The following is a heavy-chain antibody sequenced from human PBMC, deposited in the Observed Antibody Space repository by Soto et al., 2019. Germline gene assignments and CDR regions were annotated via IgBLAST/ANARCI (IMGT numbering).Heavy chain of an antibody. J-gene: IGHJ5*02. CDR3: ARDRGGITVSSKPLGEWFDP. D-gene: IGHD3-16*01. CDR1: GGSISSSSYD. Sequence: SETLSLTCTVCGGSISSSSYDWGWIRQPPGKGLEWIGYVYYSGSTNYNPSLKSRVTISLDTSKSQFSLRLTSVTAADTAVYYCARDRGGITVSSKPLGEWFDPWGQGTLVTVSS. CDR2: VYYSGST. V-gene: IGHV4-61*05.